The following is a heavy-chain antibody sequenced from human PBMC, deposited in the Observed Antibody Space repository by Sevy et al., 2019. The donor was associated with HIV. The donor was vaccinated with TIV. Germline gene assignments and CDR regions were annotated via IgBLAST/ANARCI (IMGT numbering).Heavy chain of an antibody. CDR2: ISDNGGGT. CDR1: GFTFSSYA. Sequence: GGSLRLSCAASGFTFSSYAMTWVRQAPGKGPEWVSSISDNGGGTYYADSVKGRFTISRDNSKNTLDLQMSSLRAEDTALYYCAKDSGGSGYNRLDYWGQRTLVTVSS. CDR3: AKDSGGSGYNRLDY. D-gene: IGHD2-15*01. J-gene: IGHJ4*02. V-gene: IGHV3-23*01.